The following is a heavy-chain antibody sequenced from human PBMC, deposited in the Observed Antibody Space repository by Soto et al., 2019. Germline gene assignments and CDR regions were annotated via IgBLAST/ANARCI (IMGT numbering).Heavy chain of an antibody. CDR3: ARVMCGDCSTYYYYSMDV. V-gene: IGHV3-21*01. J-gene: IGHJ6*02. CDR1: GFTFGTYT. D-gene: IGHD2-21*02. Sequence: EVQLVESGGGLVKPGGSLRLSCAASGFTFGTYTMNWVRQAPGKGLEWVSSIGTTSSYIYYADSVRGRFTISRYNARDSLYLQMSSLRAEDTAVYYCARVMCGDCSTYYYYSMDVWGQGTTVTVSS. CDR2: IGTTSSYI.